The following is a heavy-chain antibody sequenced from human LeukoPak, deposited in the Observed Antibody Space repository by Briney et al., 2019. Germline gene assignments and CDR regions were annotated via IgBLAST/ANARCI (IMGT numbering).Heavy chain of an antibody. CDR1: GFTFSSYS. V-gene: IGHV3-21*01. CDR2: ISSSSSYI. CDR3: ARDAGKDSYYDFWSGYPLYY. Sequence: GGSLRLSCAASGFTFSSYSMNWVRQAPGKGLEWVSSISSSSSYIYYADSVKGRFTISRDNAKNSLYLQMNSLRAEDTAVYYCARDAGKDSYYDFWSGYPLYYWGQGTLVTVSS. J-gene: IGHJ4*02. D-gene: IGHD3-3*01.